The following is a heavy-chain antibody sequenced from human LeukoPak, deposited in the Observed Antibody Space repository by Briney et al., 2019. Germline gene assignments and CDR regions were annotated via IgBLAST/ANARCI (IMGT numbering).Heavy chain of an antibody. CDR2: INHSGST. Sequence: SETLSLTCAVYGGSFSGYYWSWIRQPPGKGLEWIGEINHSGSTNYNPSLKSRVTISVDTSKNQFSLKLSSVTAADTAVYYCARGGLYYDFWSGYHAKGWFDPWGQGTLVTVSS. CDR3: ARGGLYYDFWSGYHAKGWFDP. CDR1: GGSFSGYY. J-gene: IGHJ5*02. V-gene: IGHV4-34*01. D-gene: IGHD3-3*01.